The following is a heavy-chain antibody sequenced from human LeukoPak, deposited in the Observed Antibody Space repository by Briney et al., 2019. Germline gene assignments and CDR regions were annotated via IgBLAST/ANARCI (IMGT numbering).Heavy chain of an antibody. CDR2: IIPILGIA. CDR3: ARVRDFRIVGATYFDY. D-gene: IGHD1-26*01. V-gene: IGHV1-69*04. J-gene: IGHJ4*02. CDR1: GGTFSSYA. Sequence: ASVKVSCKASGGTFSSYAISWVRQAPGQGLEWMGRIIPILGIANYAQKFQGGVTITADKSTSTAYMELSSLRSEDTAVHYCARVRDFRIVGATYFDYWGQGTLVTVSS.